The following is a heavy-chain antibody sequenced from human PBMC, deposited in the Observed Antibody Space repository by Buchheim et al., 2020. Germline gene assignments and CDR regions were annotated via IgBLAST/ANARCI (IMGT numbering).Heavy chain of an antibody. J-gene: IGHJ4*02. D-gene: IGHD4-11*01. CDR2: IYHSGST. CDR1: GGSISSGDYY. CDR3: ARDYSNYVVGGGFGY. V-gene: IGHV4-30-4*01. Sequence: QVQLQESGPGLVKPSQTLSLTCTVSGGSISSGDYYWSWIRQPPGKGLEWIGEIYHSGSTNYNPSLKSRVTISVDKSKNQFSLKLSSVTAADTAVYYCARDYSNYVVGGGFGYWGQGTL.